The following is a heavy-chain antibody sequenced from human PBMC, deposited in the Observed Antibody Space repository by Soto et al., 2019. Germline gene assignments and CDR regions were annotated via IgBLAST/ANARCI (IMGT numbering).Heavy chain of an antibody. D-gene: IGHD3-9*01. V-gene: IGHV3-21*01. Sequence: GGSLRLSCAASGFTFSSYSMNWVRQAPGKGLEWVSSISSSSSYIYYADSVKGRVTISRDNAKNSLYLQMNSLRAEDTAVYYCARGEWGSSGGLRYFDNYYYGMDVWGQGTTVTVSS. J-gene: IGHJ6*02. CDR1: GFTFSSYS. CDR3: ARGEWGSSGGLRYFDNYYYGMDV. CDR2: ISSSSSYI.